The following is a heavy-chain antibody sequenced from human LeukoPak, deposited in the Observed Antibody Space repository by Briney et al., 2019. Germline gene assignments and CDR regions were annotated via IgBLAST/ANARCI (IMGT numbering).Heavy chain of an antibody. CDR3: ASGGMGARKYYSDPFHY. V-gene: IGHV3-53*01. D-gene: IGHD3-10*01. CDR2: IYSAGST. J-gene: IGHJ4*02. Sequence: GGSLILSCAASGFTVSSNYMSWVRQAPGKGLEWVSIIYSAGSTYYADSVRGRFTISRDSSKNTVCLQMNSLRAEDTAVYYCASGGMGARKYYSDPFHYWGQGTLVTVPS. CDR1: GFTVSSNY.